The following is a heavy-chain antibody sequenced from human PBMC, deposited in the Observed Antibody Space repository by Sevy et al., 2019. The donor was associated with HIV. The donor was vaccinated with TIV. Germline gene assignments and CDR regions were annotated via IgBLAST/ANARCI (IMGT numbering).Heavy chain of an antibody. CDR1: GFTFSSYA. Sequence: GGSLRLSCAASGFTFSSYAMSWVRQAPGKGLEWVSTISGSGATTYYADSVKGRFTVSRDNSRNTLYLQMNSLRAEDTAVYYCALERLSSNVAEYFQNWGQGTLVTVSS. CDR3: ALERLSSNVAEYFQN. D-gene: IGHD1-1*01. V-gene: IGHV3-23*01. J-gene: IGHJ1*01. CDR2: ISGSGATT.